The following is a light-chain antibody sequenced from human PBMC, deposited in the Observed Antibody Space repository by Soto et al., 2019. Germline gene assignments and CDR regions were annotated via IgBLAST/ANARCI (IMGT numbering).Light chain of an antibody. Sequence: QSVLTQPPSVSAASGQKVTISCSGSSSNIGKNYVSWYQQLPGTAPKLLIYETNKPPSGIPDRFSGSKSGTSATLGISGLQTGDEADYYCATLDTSLTVFLFGGGTKLTVL. CDR3: ATLDTSLTVFL. CDR1: SSNIGKNY. J-gene: IGLJ2*01. V-gene: IGLV1-51*02. CDR2: ETN.